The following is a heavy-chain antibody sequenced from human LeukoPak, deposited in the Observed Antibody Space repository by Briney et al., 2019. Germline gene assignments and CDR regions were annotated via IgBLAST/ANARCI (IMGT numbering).Heavy chain of an antibody. J-gene: IGHJ4*02. CDR2: ISTSGST. CDR3: ARHSSLRSPFDY. CDR1: GGFISSGSYY. Sequence: PSETLSLTCTVSGGFISSGSYYWSWIRQPAGKGLEWIGRISTSGSTIYNPSLKSRVTISADTSKNQFSLKLSSVTATDTAVYYCARHSSLRSPFDYWGQGTLVTVSS. D-gene: IGHD3-22*01. V-gene: IGHV4-61*02.